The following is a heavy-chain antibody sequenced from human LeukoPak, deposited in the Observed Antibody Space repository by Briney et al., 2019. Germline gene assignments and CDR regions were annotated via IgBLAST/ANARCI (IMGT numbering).Heavy chain of an antibody. CDR3: ARHGGSWTFDY. J-gene: IGHJ4*02. CDR2: IDYSGTT. D-gene: IGHD1-26*01. CDR1: GDSISTYY. Sequence: KPSETLPLTCTVSGDSISTYYWTWIWQPPGRGLEWTGYIDYSGTTNYNPSLKSRVTMSVVTSKNQFSLKLSSVTAADTAVYYCARHGGSWTFDYWGQGILVTVSS. V-gene: IGHV4-59*08.